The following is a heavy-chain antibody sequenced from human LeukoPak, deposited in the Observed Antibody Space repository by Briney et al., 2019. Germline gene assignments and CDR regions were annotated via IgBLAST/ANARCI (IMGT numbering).Heavy chain of an antibody. J-gene: IGHJ3*01. CDR2: IEQDGSEI. Sequence: GGSLRLSCAASGFTFSSYAMSWVRQAPGKGLEWVANIEQDGSEIYYVDSVKGRSTISRDNAKNSLYLQMNSLRAEDAAVYYCARGYRIVDLFCALLWGQGTTVTVSS. D-gene: IGHD1-26*01. CDR1: GFTFSSYA. CDR3: ARGYRIVDLFCALL. V-gene: IGHV3-7*01.